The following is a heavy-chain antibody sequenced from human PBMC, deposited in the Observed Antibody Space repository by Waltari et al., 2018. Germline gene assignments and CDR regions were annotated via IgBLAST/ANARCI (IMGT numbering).Heavy chain of an antibody. CDR1: GFSPSTSGVG. J-gene: IGHJ4*02. Sequence: QITLKESGHTLVKPTQTLTLTCTFSGFSPSTSGVGVGWIRQPPGKALEWLALIYWNDDKRYSPSLKSRLTITNDTSKNQVVLTMTNMDPVDTATYYCAHKDSWYYFDYWGQGTLVTVSS. V-gene: IGHV2-5*01. D-gene: IGHD6-13*01. CDR2: IYWNDDK. CDR3: AHKDSWYYFDY.